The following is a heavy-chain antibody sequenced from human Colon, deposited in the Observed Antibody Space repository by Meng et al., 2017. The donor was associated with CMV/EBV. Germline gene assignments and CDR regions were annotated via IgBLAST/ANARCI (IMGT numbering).Heavy chain of an antibody. J-gene: IGHJ4*02. CDR2: ISESGDST. CDR3: AKDSGYKYLRYYFDY. CDR1: GFTFNTYG. D-gene: IGHD5-18*01. V-gene: IGHV3-23*01. Sequence: GESLKISCAASGFTFNTYGMSWVRQAPGKGLEWVSVISESGDSTYHADSVKGRFTISRDHSKSTLFLQMNSLRAEDTAVYYCAKDSGYKYLRYYFDYWGQGTLVTVSS.